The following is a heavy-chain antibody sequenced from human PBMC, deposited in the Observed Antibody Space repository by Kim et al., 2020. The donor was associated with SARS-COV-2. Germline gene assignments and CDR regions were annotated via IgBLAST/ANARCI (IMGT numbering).Heavy chain of an antibody. CDR3: AKDAVMGDGYNNYGSFDY. D-gene: IGHD4-4*01. J-gene: IGHJ4*02. Sequence: GGSLRLSCAASGFTFTSYSMSWVRQAPGKGLEWVAAISGSGGSTYDADSVKGRFTISRDNANNTLYLQMNSLRAEDTAVYYCAKDAVMGDGYNNYGSFDYWGQGTMVTVSS. V-gene: IGHV3-23*01. CDR2: ISGSGGST. CDR1: GFTFTSYS.